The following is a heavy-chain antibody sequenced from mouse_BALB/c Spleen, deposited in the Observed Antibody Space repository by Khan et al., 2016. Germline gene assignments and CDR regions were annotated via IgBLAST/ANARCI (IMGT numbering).Heavy chain of an antibody. CDR2: IRLKSNNYAT. D-gene: IGHD4-1*01. J-gene: IGHJ4*01. CDR3: TRGLGRDYALDD. CDR1: GFTFSNYW. Sequence: EVKLEESGGGLVQPGGSMKLSCVASGFTFSNYWMNWVRQSPEKGLEWVAEIRLKSNNYATHYAESVKGRFTISRDDSKSSVYLRVNNLRAEDTCIYYCTRGLGRDYALDDGGQGTSVTVSS. V-gene: IGHV6-6*02.